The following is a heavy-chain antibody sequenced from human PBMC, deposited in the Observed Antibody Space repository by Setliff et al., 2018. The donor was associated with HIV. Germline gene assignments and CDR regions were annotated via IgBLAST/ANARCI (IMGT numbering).Heavy chain of an antibody. D-gene: IGHD6-19*01. CDR1: GFTFRDYW. CDR2: IQQHGSEI. J-gene: IGHJ4*02. V-gene: IGHV3-7*05. Sequence: AGGSLRLSCATSGFTFRDYWMTWVRQAPGGGLQWVANIQQHGSEIHYVASVEGRFTISRDNAKNSLYLQMNSLRAEDTAVYYCANMQWASNAWYSFDYWGQGALVTVSS. CDR3: ANMQWASNAWYSFDY.